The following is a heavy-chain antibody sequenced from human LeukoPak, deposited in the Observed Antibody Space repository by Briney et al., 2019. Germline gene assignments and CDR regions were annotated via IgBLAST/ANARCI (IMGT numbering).Heavy chain of an antibody. V-gene: IGHV3-23*01. CDR2: ISGSGGST. Sequence: PGGSLRLSCAASGFTLSSYAMRWVRQAPGKGLEWVSAISGSGGSTYYADSVKGRFTISRDNSKNTLYLQMNSLRAEDTAVYYCAKPRQYGSGSYCFDYWGQGTLVTVSS. CDR3: AKPRQYGSGSYCFDY. J-gene: IGHJ4*02. CDR1: GFTLSSYA. D-gene: IGHD3-10*01.